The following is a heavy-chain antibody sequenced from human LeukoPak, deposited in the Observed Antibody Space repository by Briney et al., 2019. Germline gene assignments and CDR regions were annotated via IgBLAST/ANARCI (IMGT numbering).Heavy chain of an antibody. CDR2: IYYSGST. V-gene: IGHV4-59*01. J-gene: IGHJ5*02. D-gene: IGHD3-22*01. Sequence: SETLSLTCTVSGGSFSSYYWSWIRQPPGKGLEWIGYIYYSGSTNYNPSLKSRVTISVDTSKNQFSLKLSSVTAADTAVYYCARGRGFPRNSWFDPWGQGTLVTVSS. CDR1: GGSFSSYY. CDR3: ARGRGFPRNSWFDP.